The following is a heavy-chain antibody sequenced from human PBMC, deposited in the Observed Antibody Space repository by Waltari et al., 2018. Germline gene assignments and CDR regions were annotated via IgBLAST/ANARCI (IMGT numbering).Heavy chain of an antibody. V-gene: IGHV4-34*01. CDR3: AVSRYYDSSGFEGVDY. Sequence: QVQLQQWGAGLLTPSETLSLTGAVYGGSFSGYYWSWIRQPPGKGLEWIGEINHSGSTNYNPSLKSRVTISVDTSKNQFSLKLSSVTAADTAVYYCAVSRYYDSSGFEGVDYWGQGTLVTVSS. D-gene: IGHD3-22*01. J-gene: IGHJ4*02. CDR2: INHSGST. CDR1: GGSFSGYY.